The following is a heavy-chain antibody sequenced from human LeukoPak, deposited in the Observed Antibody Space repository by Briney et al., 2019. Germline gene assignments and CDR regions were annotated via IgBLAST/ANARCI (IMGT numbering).Heavy chain of an antibody. D-gene: IGHD3-10*01. Sequence: GGSLRFSCEASGFTFSGYRMPWVRQAPGKGLEWVANIKEDGGDQYYVDSVKGRFTISRDNAKNTLFLQMNSLRAEDTAVYYCSRVRASFDYWGQGTLVTVAS. J-gene: IGHJ4*02. CDR1: GFTFSGYR. CDR3: SRVRASFDY. V-gene: IGHV3-7*01. CDR2: IKEDGGDQ.